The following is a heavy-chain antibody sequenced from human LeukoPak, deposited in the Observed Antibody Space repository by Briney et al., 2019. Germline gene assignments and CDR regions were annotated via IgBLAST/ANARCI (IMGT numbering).Heavy chain of an antibody. V-gene: IGHV3-53*04. CDR1: GFTVSSNY. CDR2: IYSGGST. Sequence: GGSLRLSCAASGFTVSSNYMSWVRQAPGKGLEWVSVIYSGGSTYYADSVKGRFTISRHNSKNTLYLQMNSLRAEDTAVYYCATRGYSYGRSYYYCGMDVWGQGTTVTVSS. CDR3: ATRGYSYGRSYYYCGMDV. J-gene: IGHJ6*02. D-gene: IGHD5-18*01.